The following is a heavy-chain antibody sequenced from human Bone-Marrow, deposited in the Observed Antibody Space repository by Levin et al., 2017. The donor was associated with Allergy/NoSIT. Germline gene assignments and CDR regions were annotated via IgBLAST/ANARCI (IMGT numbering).Heavy chain of an antibody. D-gene: IGHD4-23*01. CDR3: ARGSYFGGLGFDC. V-gene: IGHV4-61*01. J-gene: IGHJ4*02. CDR2: IYHSGST. Sequence: PGGSLRLSCTVSGGSVSSGSYYWSWIRQPPGTGLEWIAYIYHSGSTKYNPSLKSRITISLDTSRNQFSLRLTSLTAADTAVYYCARGSYFGGLGFDCWGKGTLVTVSS. CDR1: GGSVSSGSYY.